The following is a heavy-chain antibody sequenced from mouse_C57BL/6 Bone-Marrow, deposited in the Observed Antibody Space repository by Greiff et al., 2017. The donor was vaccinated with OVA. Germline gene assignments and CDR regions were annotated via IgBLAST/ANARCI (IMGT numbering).Heavy chain of an antibody. J-gene: IGHJ2*01. CDR2: ISSGGSYT. CDR3: ARRYGYDLDY. CDR1: GFTFSSYG. D-gene: IGHD2-2*01. Sequence: EVMLVESGGDLVKPGGSLKLSCAASGFTFSSYGMSWVRQTPDQRLEWVATISSGGSYTYYPDSVKGRFTISRDNAKNTLYLQMSSLKSEDTAMYYCARRYGYDLDYWGQGTTLTVSS. V-gene: IGHV5-6*02.